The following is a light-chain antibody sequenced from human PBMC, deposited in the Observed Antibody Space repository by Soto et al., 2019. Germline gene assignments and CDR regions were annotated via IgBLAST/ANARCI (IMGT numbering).Light chain of an antibody. J-gene: IGKJ4*01. CDR3: QQSSNRHT. V-gene: IGKV3-11*01. CDR1: QGVSSF. CDR2: DAS. Sequence: IVLTQSPSTLSLSPGERATLSCRASQGVSSFLAWYQQKPGQAPRLLIYDASNRATGIPARFSGSGSGTDFTLTISRLEPEDFAVYYRQQSSNRHTFGGGTKVEIK.